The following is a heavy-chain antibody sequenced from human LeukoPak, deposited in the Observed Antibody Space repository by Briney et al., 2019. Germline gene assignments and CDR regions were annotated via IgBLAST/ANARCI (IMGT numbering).Heavy chain of an antibody. CDR2: IWYDASNK. V-gene: IGHV3-33*01. J-gene: IGHJ4*02. D-gene: IGHD6-13*01. CDR1: GFTFSSFG. Sequence: GGSLRLSCAASGFTFSSFGMHWVRQAPGKGLEWVAVIWYDASNKYYADSVKGRFTISRDNSKNTLYLQMNSLRDDDTAVYYCVRGVGVSRFNYLDSWGQGTLVIDSS. CDR3: VRGVGVSRFNYLDS.